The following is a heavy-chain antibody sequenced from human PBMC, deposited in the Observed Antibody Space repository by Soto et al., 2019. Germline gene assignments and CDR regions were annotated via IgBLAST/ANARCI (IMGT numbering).Heavy chain of an antibody. Sequence: EVQLVESGGGLVKPGESLRLSCAASGFTFSNAWMNWVRQAPGKGLEWIGLIKSKTDGGTIDYPAPVRGRFIISRDDSTNMLYLQMNSLKTEYTAVYYCATAHPRGPDYWGQGTLVTVSS. D-gene: IGHD5-12*01. J-gene: IGHJ4*02. CDR2: IKSKTDGGTI. CDR1: GFTFSNAW. V-gene: IGHV3-15*01. CDR3: ATAHPRGPDY.